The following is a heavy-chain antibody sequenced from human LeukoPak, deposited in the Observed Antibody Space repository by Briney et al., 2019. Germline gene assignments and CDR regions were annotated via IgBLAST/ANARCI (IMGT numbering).Heavy chain of an antibody. CDR3: ARASDYGGPRDAFDI. J-gene: IGHJ3*02. V-gene: IGHV4-30-2*01. CDR2: LYLGGST. Sequence: SETLSLTCAVSGGSITSGRYSWSWIRQPPGKGLGWIGYLYLGGSTHYNPSLRTRVTISLDRSKNQLSLNLTSVTAADTAVYYCARASDYGGPRDAFDIWGQGTTVTVSS. D-gene: IGHD4-23*01. CDR1: GGSITSGRYS.